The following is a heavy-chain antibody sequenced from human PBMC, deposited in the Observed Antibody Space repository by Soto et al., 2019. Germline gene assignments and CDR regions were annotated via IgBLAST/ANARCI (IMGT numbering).Heavy chain of an antibody. V-gene: IGHV4-31*03. CDR3: ARDRHHTDYYYYGMDV. J-gene: IGHJ6*02. CDR1: GGSISSGGYY. Sequence: SETLSLTCTVSGGSISSGGYYWSWIRQHPGKGLEWIGYIYYSGSTYYNPSLKSRVTISVDTSKNQFSLKLSSVTAADTAVYYCARDRHHTDYYYYGMDVWGQGTTVTVSS. CDR2: IYYSGST.